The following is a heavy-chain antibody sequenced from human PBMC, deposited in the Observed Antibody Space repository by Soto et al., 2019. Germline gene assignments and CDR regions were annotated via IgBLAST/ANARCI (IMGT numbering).Heavy chain of an antibody. V-gene: IGHV3-30-3*01. Sequence: PGGSLRLSCAASGFTFSSYAMHWVRQAPGRGLEWVAVISYDGINKYYADAVKGRVTISRDNSKNTLYLQMNSQRAEETAVYYCARERNYDFWSGSLGYWGQGTLVTVSS. CDR3: ARERNYDFWSGSLGY. CDR2: ISYDGINK. CDR1: GFTFSSYA. J-gene: IGHJ4*02. D-gene: IGHD3-3*01.